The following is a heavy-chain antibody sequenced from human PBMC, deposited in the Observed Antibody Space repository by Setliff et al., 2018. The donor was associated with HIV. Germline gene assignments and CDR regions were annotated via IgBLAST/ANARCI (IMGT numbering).Heavy chain of an antibody. Sequence: KTSETLSLTCAVYGGSFSDYYWSWIRQPPGKGLEWIGEINHNGSTNYNPSLKRRVTISVDTSKNQFSLSLTSVTGADTAVYYCARGGASSKYLDPWGQGTLVTVSS. CDR3: ARGGASSKYLDP. D-gene: IGHD2-15*01. CDR2: INHNGST. CDR1: GGSFSDYY. V-gene: IGHV4-34*01. J-gene: IGHJ5*02.